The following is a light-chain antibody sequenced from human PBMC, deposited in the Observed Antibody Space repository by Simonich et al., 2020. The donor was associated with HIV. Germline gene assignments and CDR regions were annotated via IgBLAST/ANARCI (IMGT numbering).Light chain of an antibody. V-gene: IGKV1-9*01. CDR3: QQLNSY. J-gene: IGKJ5*01. Sequence: DIQLTQSPSFLSASVGDRVTITCRANQGISTYLAWYQQKPRNAPKLLIYDASTLQSGVPSRFSGSGSGTEFTLTISSLQPEDFATYYCQQLNSYFGQGTRLEIK. CDR2: DAS. CDR1: QGISTY.